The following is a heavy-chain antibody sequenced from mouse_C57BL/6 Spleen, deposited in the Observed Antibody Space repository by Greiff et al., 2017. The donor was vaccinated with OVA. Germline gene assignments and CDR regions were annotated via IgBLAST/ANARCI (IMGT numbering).Heavy chain of an antibody. D-gene: IGHD1-1*01. CDR2: INPSTGGT. CDR1: GYSFTGYY. V-gene: IGHV1-42*01. CDR3: ARDYYGSSWFAY. Sequence: EVQLVESGPELVKPGASVKISCKASGYSFTGYYMNWVKQSPEKSLEWIGEINPSTGGTTYNQKFKAKATLTVDKSSSTAYMQLKSLTSEDSAVYYCARDYYGSSWFAYWGQGTLVTVSA. J-gene: IGHJ3*01.